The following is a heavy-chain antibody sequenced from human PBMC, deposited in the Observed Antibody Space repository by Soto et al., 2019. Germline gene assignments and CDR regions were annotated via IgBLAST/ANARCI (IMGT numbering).Heavy chain of an antibody. D-gene: IGHD2-15*01. CDR2: INHSGST. Sequence: SETLSLTCAVYGGSFSGYYWSWIRQPPGKGLEWIGEINHSGSTNYNPSLKSRVTISVDTSKNQFSLKLSSVTAADTAVYYCARFHTPGWFFDYWGQGTLVTFSS. CDR1: GGSFSGYY. CDR3: ARFHTPGWFFDY. V-gene: IGHV4-34*01. J-gene: IGHJ4*02.